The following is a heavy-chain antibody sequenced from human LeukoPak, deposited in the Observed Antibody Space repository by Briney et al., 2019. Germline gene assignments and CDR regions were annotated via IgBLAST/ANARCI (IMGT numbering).Heavy chain of an antibody. CDR2: ICWNSGSI. V-gene: IGHV3-9*01. CDR3: AKGLRITIFGVVHYGMDV. D-gene: IGHD3-3*01. Sequence: GRSLRLSCAASGFTFYDYAMHWVRQAPGEGLEWGSGICWNSGSIGYADSVKGRFTISRDNAKNSLYLQMNSLRAEDTALYYCAKGLRITIFGVVHYGMDVWGQGTTVTVSS. CDR1: GFTFYDYA. J-gene: IGHJ6*02.